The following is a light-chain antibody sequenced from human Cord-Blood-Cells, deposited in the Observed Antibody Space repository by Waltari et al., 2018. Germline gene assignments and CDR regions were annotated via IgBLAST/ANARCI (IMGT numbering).Light chain of an antibody. Sequence: QLVLTQSPSASASLGASVKLTCTLSSGHSSYAIAWHQQQPEKGPRYLMKLNSDGSHSKGDGIPDRFSGSSSGAERYLTISSLQSEDEADYCCQTWGTGTHVVFGGGTKLTVL. CDR1: SGHSSYA. V-gene: IGLV4-69*01. CDR2: LNSDGSH. CDR3: QTWGTGTHVV. J-gene: IGLJ2*01.